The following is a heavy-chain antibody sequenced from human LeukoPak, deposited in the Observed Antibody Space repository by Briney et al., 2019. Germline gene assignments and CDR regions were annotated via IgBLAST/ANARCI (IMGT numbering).Heavy chain of an antibody. CDR3: AREGSIAAAGVYYYYGMDV. D-gene: IGHD6-13*01. CDR2: IIPIFGTA. V-gene: IGHV1-69*13. Sequence: SVKVSCKASGGTFISYAISWVRQAPGQGLEWMGGIIPIFGTANYAQKFQGRVTITADESTSTAYMELSSLRSEDTAVYYCAREGSIAAAGVYYYYGMDVWGQGTTVTVSS. CDR1: GGTFISYA. J-gene: IGHJ6*02.